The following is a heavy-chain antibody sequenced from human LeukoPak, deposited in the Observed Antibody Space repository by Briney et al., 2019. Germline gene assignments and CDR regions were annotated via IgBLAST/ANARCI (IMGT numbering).Heavy chain of an antibody. D-gene: IGHD5-12*01. CDR3: ARKRGGYTPFDY. J-gene: IGHJ4*02. Sequence: GGSLRLSCVASGFTFNHYGMNWVRQAPGKGLEWVSIISGSGDSAFYADSVKGRFTISRDNSKNTLYLQMHSLRAEDTAIYYCARKRGGYTPFDYWRQGTLVTVSA. CDR1: GFTFNHYG. V-gene: IGHV3-23*01. CDR2: ISGSGDSA.